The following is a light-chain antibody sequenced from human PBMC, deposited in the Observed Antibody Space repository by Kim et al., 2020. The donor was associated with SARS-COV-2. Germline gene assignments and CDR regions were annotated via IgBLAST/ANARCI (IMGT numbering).Light chain of an antibody. CDR1: ESISNW. CDR3: QHYKGYSRT. CDR2: KAS. Sequence: DIQMTQSPSTLSASVGDTVTITCRASESISNWLAWYQQKSGKAPKLLIYKASSLESGVPSRFSGSGSGTEFTLTISCLQPDDFATYYCQHYKGYSRTFGQGTKVDIK. J-gene: IGKJ1*01. V-gene: IGKV1-5*03.